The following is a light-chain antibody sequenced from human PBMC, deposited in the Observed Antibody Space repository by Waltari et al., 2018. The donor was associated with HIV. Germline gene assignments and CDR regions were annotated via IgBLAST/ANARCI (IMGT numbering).Light chain of an antibody. CDR2: EVN. Sequence: QSALTQPPPASGSPGQSVTIFCTGTSSDVGGYNYVSWYQQHPDKATKLIIFEVNKRPAEVPVRFSGCKFGNTASLTVSGLQAEDEADYYCSSYAGSDSPYVFGSGTTVTVL. CDR3: SSYAGSDSPYV. CDR1: SSDVGGYNY. J-gene: IGLJ1*01. V-gene: IGLV2-8*01.